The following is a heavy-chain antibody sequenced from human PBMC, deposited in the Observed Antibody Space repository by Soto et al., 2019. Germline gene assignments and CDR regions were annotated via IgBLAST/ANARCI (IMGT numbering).Heavy chain of an antibody. CDR2: INYSGTT. V-gene: IGHV4-31*03. D-gene: IGHD2-8*01. Sequence: SATLSLTCTVSGGSVISAGYYWILIRQRPGKGLEWIGYINYSGTTYSNPSLKSRVSISLDTSKNQFSLNLTSVTAADTAVYFCAIALYGPFYYRGQGTLVIVSS. CDR3: AIALYGPFYY. J-gene: IGHJ4*02. CDR1: GGSVISAGYY.